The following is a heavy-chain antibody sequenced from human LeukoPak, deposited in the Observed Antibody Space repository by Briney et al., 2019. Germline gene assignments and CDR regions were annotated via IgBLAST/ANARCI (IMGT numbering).Heavy chain of an antibody. V-gene: IGHV4-34*01. D-gene: IGHD5-18*01. CDR2: INHSGRT. CDR3: ARGRKYTSGYRVTELGSGYSDY. J-gene: IGHJ4*02. CDR1: GGSFSDHY. Sequence: SETLSLTCAVYGGSFSDHYWTWIRQPRGKGLEWIAEINHSGRTNYNPSLKSRVTISVDTSKNQFSLKLSSVTAADTAVYYCARGRKYTSGYRVTELGSGYSDYWGQGTLVTVSS.